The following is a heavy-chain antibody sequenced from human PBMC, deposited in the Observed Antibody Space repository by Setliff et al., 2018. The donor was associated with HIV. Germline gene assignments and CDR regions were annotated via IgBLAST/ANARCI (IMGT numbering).Heavy chain of an antibody. CDR1: GGSISNNSCY. CDR2: LFYNGNT. Sequence: PSETLSLTCTVSGGSISNNSCYWGWVRQPPGKGLELIGNLFYNGNTYYNPSLKSRVTISVDTSKNQFSLKLSSVTAADTAIYFCARQFRYPNRAVAGVDYWGQGTLVTVSS. J-gene: IGHJ4*02. CDR3: ARQFRYPNRAVAGVDY. D-gene: IGHD6-19*01. V-gene: IGHV4-39*01.